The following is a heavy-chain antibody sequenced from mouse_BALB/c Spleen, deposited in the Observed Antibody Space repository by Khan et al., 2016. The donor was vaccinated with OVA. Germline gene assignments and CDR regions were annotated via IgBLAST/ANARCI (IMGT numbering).Heavy chain of an antibody. CDR1: GYSITSDYA. D-gene: IGHD2-3*01. CDR2: INYSGST. J-gene: IGHJ4*01. CDR3: ARDGSRYNYAMDY. V-gene: IGHV3-2*02. Sequence: QLEESGPGLVKPSQSLSLTCTVTGYSITSDYAWNWIRQFPGNKLKWMGYINYSGSTNYNPALKSRISITRDTSKNQFFLQLNSVTTADTATYYCARDGSRYNYAMDYWGQGTSVTVSS.